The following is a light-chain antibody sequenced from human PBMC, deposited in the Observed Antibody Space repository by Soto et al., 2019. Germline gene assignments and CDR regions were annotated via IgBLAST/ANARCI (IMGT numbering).Light chain of an antibody. CDR3: LQDYNYPRT. V-gene: IGKV1-6*01. J-gene: IGKJ1*01. CDR1: QGIRNE. Sequence: AIQMTQSPSSLSASVGDTVTITCRASQGIRNELGWYQQKPGKAPRVLIYAASTLQSGIPSRFSGSGSGTDFTLTISSLQPEDCATYYCLQDYNYPRTFGQGTKVEI. CDR2: AAS.